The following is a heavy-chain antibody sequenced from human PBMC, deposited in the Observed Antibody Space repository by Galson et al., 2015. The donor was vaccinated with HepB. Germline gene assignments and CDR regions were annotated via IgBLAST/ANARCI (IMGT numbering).Heavy chain of an antibody. J-gene: IGHJ4*02. V-gene: IGHV3-15*07. CDR3: TTETDYYDSSGALGTADY. D-gene: IGHD3-22*01. CDR2: IKSKTDGGTT. CDR1: GFTFSNAW. Sequence: SLRLSCAASGFTFSNAWMNWVRQAPGKGLEWVGRIKSKTDGGTTDYAAPVKGRFTISRDDSKNTLYLQMNSLKTEDTAVYYCTTETDYYDSSGALGTADYWGQGTLVTVSS.